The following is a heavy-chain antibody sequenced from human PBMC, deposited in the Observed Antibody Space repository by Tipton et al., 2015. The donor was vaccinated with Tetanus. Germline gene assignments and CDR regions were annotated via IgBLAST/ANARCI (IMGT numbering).Heavy chain of an antibody. Sequence: SLRLSCAASGFIFSDYYMSWIRQAPGKGLEWVSYTSSGGNTIYYADSVKGRFTISRDNTKNSLYLQVNSLRAEDTAVYYCAREHYKWNYYWFDPWGQGTLVTVSS. J-gene: IGHJ5*02. CDR3: AREHYKWNYYWFDP. V-gene: IGHV3-11*01. CDR1: GFIFSDYY. D-gene: IGHD1-20*01. CDR2: TSSGGNTI.